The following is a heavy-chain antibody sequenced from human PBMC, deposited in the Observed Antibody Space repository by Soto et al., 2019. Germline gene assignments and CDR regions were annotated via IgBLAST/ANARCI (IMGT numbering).Heavy chain of an antibody. CDR1: GASVGTEGYY. V-gene: IGHV4-61*08. Sequence: PAETLSLTCTVYGASVGTEGYYWSWIGQPPGKGLEWIGYIDDSGSTNYNPSLKSRVTTSVDTSKNQFSLKLSSVTAAHTAVYYCARLNRLVPVHNTDYHSMDVWGQGTTVTSP. D-gene: IGHD2-2*01. J-gene: IGHJ6*02. CDR2: IDDSGST. CDR3: ARLNRLVPVHNTDYHSMDV.